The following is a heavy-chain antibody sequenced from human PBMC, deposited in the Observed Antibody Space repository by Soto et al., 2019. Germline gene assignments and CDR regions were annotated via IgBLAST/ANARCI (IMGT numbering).Heavy chain of an antibody. Sequence: PGESLKISCKGSGYSFTSYWIGWVRQMPGKGLEWMGIIYPGDSDTRYSPSFQGQVTISADKSISTAYLQWSSLKASDTAMYYCARRPYCSSTSGYDDDVPNYYYYGIDVWGQGTTVTVSS. CDR1: GYSFTSYW. CDR3: ARRPYCSSTSGYDDDVPNYYYYGIDV. D-gene: IGHD2-2*01. V-gene: IGHV5-51*01. CDR2: IYPGDSDT. J-gene: IGHJ6*02.